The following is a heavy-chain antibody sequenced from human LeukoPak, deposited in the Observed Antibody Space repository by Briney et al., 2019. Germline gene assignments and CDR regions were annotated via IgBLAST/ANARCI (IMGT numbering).Heavy chain of an antibody. D-gene: IGHD6-13*01. CDR3: AKDLAYSSDH. V-gene: IGHV3-30*02. J-gene: IGHJ4*02. Sequence: PGGSLRLSCVVFEFAFDDYGMHWVRQAPGKGLEWVAFIRYDGSDKYYADSVKGRFTISKDNSKNTVYLQMNTLRAEDTAVYYCAKDLAYSSDHWGQGTLVTVSS. CDR1: EFAFDDYG. CDR2: IRYDGSDK.